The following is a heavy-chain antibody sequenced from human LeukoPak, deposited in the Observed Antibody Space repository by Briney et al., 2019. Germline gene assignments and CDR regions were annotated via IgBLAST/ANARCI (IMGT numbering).Heavy chain of an antibody. D-gene: IGHD3-10*01. Sequence: GGSLRLSCAASGFTFSGSAMHWVRQASGEGLEWVGRIRSKANSYATAYAASVKGRFTISRDDSKNTAYLQMNSLKTEDTAVYYCTSRLGYGSGNKMAYWGQGTLVTVSS. J-gene: IGHJ4*02. CDR2: IRSKANSYAT. CDR3: TSRLGYGSGNKMAY. CDR1: GFTFSGSA. V-gene: IGHV3-73*01.